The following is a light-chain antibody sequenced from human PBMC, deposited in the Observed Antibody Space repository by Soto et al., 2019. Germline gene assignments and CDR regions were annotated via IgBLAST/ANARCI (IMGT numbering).Light chain of an antibody. CDR2: EVS. Sequence: QSALTQPASVSGSPGQSITISYTGTSSDVGGYNYVSWYQHHPGKAPKLMIYEVSNRPSGVSNRFSGSKSGNTASLTISGLQAEDEADYYCSSYRNSNTNDVFGTGTKLTVL. CDR1: SSDVGGYNY. V-gene: IGLV2-14*01. CDR3: SSYRNSNTNDV. J-gene: IGLJ1*01.